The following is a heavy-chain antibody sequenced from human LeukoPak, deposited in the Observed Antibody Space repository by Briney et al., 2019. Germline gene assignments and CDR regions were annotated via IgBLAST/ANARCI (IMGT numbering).Heavy chain of an antibody. J-gene: IGHJ4*02. V-gene: IGHV3-43*01. CDR2: ISWDGGST. Sequence: GGSLRLSCAASGFTFDDYTMHWVRQAPGKGLEWVSLISWDGGSTYYADSVKGRFTISRDNAKNSLYLQMNSLRAEDTAVYYCARDLSLLWFGTGGYWGQGTLVTVSS. D-gene: IGHD3-10*01. CDR1: GFTFDDYT. CDR3: ARDLSLLWFGTGGY.